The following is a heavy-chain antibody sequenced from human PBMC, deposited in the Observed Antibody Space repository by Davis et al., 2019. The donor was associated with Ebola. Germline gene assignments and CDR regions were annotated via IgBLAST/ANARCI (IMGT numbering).Heavy chain of an antibody. D-gene: IGHD3-3*01. CDR1: GGSFSGYY. J-gene: IGHJ5*02. CDR2: INHSGST. Sequence: PSETLSLTCAVYGGSFSGYYWSWIRQPPGKGLEWIGEINHSGSTNYNPSLKSRVTISVDTSKNQFSLKLSSVTAADTAVYYCARGWDYDFWRNWFDPWGQGTLVTVSS. V-gene: IGHV4-34*01. CDR3: ARGWDYDFWRNWFDP.